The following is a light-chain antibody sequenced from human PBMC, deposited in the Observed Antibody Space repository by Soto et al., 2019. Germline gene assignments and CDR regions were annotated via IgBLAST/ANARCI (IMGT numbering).Light chain of an antibody. CDR2: EVS. J-gene: IGLJ2*01. CDR1: GSDVGS. V-gene: IGLV2-14*02. Sequence: QSALTQPASVSGSPGQSITISCTGTGSDVGSVSWYQQHPGKAPKLMIYEVSNRPSGVSNRFSGSKSGNTASLTISGLQAEDEADYYCSSYTSSSIPVFGGGTKLTVL. CDR3: SSYTSSSIPV.